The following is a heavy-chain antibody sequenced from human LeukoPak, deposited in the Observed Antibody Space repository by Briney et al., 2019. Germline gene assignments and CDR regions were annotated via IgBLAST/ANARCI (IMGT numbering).Heavy chain of an antibody. Sequence: PSETLSLTCTVSGGSISSGSYYWSWIRQPAGKGLEWIGRIYTSGSTNYNPSLKSRVTISVDTSKNQFSLKLSSVTAADTAVYYCARERADGYNYDYYFDYWGQGTLVTVSS. CDR1: GGSISSGSYY. D-gene: IGHD5-24*01. CDR2: IYTSGST. J-gene: IGHJ4*02. CDR3: ARERADGYNYDYYFDY. V-gene: IGHV4-61*02.